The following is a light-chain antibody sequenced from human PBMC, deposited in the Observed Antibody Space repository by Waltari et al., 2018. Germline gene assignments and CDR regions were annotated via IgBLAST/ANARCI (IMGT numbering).Light chain of an antibody. CDR1: ESVDDD. V-gene: IGKV3-15*01. CDR3: QQYSDRPPFT. J-gene: IGKJ1*01. Sequence: EILMTQSPDTLSMSPGERATLFCRASESVDDDLAWYQQRPGQAPRLLIFSASIRAADVPARFSASGSGTEFTLTINSLQSEDCAVYFCQQYSDRPPFTFGQGTRVEIK. CDR2: SAS.